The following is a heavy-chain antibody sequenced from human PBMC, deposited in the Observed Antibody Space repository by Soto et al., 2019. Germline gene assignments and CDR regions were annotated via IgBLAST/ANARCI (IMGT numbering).Heavy chain of an antibody. J-gene: IGHJ6*02. CDR3: ARGLRYSGMDV. V-gene: IGHV4-34*01. Sequence: SETLSFTCAVHRGSFNAYSWTWIRQPPGKGLEWIGEIDHSGSTTYNPSLKSRIIMSVDTSKNQFSLNVSSLTAADTAVYYCARGLRYSGMDVWGQGTTVTVSS. CDR1: RGSFNAYS. CDR2: IDHSGST.